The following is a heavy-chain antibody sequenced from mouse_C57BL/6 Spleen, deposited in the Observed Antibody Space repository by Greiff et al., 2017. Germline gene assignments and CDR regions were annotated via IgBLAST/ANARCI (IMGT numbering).Heavy chain of an antibody. J-gene: IGHJ3*01. CDR2: IYPGSGST. D-gene: IGHD1-1*01. V-gene: IGHV1-55*01. CDR3: AITTVVATPFAY. Sequence: QVQLQQPGAELVKPGASVKMSCKASGYTFTSYWITWVKQRPGQGLEWIGDIYPGSGSTNYNEKFKSKATLTVDTSSSTAYMQLSSLTSEDSAVYYCAITTVVATPFAYWGQGTLVTVSA. CDR1: GYTFTSYW.